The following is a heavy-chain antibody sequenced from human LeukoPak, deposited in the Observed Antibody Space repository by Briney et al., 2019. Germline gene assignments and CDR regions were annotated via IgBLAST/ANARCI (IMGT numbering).Heavy chain of an antibody. Sequence: GGSLRLSCTGSGFTFSSYWMSWVRQAPGKGPEWVANIKQDGREKHYVDSVKGRFTISRDNAKNTLYLQMNSLRAEDTAVYYCAKALGLNTYFDYWGQGTLVTVSS. D-gene: IGHD3/OR15-3a*01. CDR3: AKALGLNTYFDY. CDR1: GFTFSSYW. J-gene: IGHJ4*02. V-gene: IGHV3-7*03. CDR2: IKQDGREK.